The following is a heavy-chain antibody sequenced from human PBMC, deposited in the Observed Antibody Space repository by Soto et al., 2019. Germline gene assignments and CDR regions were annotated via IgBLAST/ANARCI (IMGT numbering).Heavy chain of an antibody. D-gene: IGHD2-15*01. CDR2: INSDGSVS. CDR3: ARGECVGGSCYSLAGSLYYYMDV. CDR1: GFTFSNYW. Sequence: EVKLVESGGGLVQPGGSLRLSCAASGFTFSNYWMYWVRQAPGQGLVWVSRINSDGSVSRYADSVKGRLTISRDNVKNTLYLQMNSLRVEETAVYYCARGECVGGSCYSLAGSLYYYMDVWGKGTTVTVFS. V-gene: IGHV3-74*01. J-gene: IGHJ6*03.